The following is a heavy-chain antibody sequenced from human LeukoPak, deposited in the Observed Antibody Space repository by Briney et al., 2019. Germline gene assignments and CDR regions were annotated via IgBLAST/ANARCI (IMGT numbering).Heavy chain of an antibody. Sequence: GGSLRLSCAASGFTFSSYAMHWVRQAPGKGLEWVAVISYDGSNKYYADSVKGRFIISRDNSKNTLYLQMNSLRAEDTAVYYCARGPYSSSYLDYWGQGTLVTVSS. CDR1: GFTFSSYA. D-gene: IGHD6-13*01. V-gene: IGHV3-30-3*01. CDR3: ARGPYSSSYLDY. CDR2: ISYDGSNK. J-gene: IGHJ4*02.